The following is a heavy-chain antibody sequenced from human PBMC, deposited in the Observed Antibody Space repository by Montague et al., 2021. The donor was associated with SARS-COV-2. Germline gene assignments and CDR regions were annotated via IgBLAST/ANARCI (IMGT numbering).Heavy chain of an antibody. Sequence: SLRLSCAASGFTFSDYYMSWIRQAPGKGLEWISYISSSGSTIYHADSVKGRFTISRDNAKNSLSLLMNSLRAEDTAVYYCARLVTMRYHYYYGLDVWGLGTTVTVS. CDR3: ARLVTMRYHYYYGLDV. V-gene: IGHV3-11*01. J-gene: IGHJ6*02. CDR1: GFTFSDYY. CDR2: ISSSGSTI. D-gene: IGHD2-2*01.